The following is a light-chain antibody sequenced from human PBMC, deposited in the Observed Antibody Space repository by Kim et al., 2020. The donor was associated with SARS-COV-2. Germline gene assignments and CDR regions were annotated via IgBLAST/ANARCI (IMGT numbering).Light chain of an antibody. Sequence: SELTQDPAVSVALGQTVRITCQGDSLRSYYASWYQQKPGQAPVLVIYGKNKRPSGIPDRFSGSSSGNTASLTITGAQAEDEADYYRNSRDSSGNHLVFGG. J-gene: IGLJ3*02. V-gene: IGLV3-19*01. CDR2: GKN. CDR1: SLRSYY. CDR3: NSRDSSGNHLV.